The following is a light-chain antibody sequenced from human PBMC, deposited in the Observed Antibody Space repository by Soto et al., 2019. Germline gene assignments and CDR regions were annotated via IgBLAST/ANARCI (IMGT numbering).Light chain of an antibody. V-gene: IGKV3-20*01. CDR1: QGGISNY. CDR2: AAS. J-gene: IGKJ2*01. CDR3: QQYGSSPET. Sequence: EVVLTQSPDILSLSPGERATLSCRASQGGISNYLAWYQQRPGQAPRLLISAASDRATGIPDRFSGSQSGTDFTLTINKLEPEDFAVYYCQQYGSSPETFGQGTKVDIK.